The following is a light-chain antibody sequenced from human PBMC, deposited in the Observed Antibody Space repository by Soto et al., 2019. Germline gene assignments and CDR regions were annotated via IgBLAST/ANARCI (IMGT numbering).Light chain of an antibody. CDR2: GTS. V-gene: IGKV3-20*01. J-gene: IGKJ1*01. CDR3: QQYGSSPWP. CDR1: RNINGNY. Sequence: EVVLTPSPGTLSLSPGERATLSCRASRNINGNYLGWYQLKRGQAPRLLIYGTSTRATGIPDRFSGSGSGTDFTLTISRLEPEDFAVYYCQQYGSSPWPFGQGTKVEIK.